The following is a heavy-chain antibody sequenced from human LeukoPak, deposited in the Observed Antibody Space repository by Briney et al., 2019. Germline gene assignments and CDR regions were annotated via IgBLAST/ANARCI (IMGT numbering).Heavy chain of an antibody. CDR2: ISTYNGNT. V-gene: IGHV1-18*01. J-gene: IGHJ4*02. CDR3: ARGRGSTSRY. D-gene: IGHD5-12*01. Sequence: GASVKVSCKASGYTFTSYGITWVRQAPGQGLEWVGWISTYNGNTNYAQNLQGRVTMTADTSTSTAYMELRSLISDDTAVYYCARGRGSTSRYWGQGTLVTVSS. CDR1: GYTFTSYG.